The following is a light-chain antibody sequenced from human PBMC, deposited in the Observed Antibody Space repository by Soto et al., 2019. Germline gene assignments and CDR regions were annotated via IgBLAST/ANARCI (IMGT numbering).Light chain of an antibody. Sequence: EIVLTQSPGTLSLSPGERATLSCRASESVDSSYLAWYQQKPGQAPRLLMYAAGTRATGIPDRFSGSGSGTDFTLTISRLEPEDYAVYYCQQYGSSPRTFGQGTKVDIK. V-gene: IGKV3-20*01. CDR3: QQYGSSPRT. CDR1: ESVDSSY. CDR2: AAG. J-gene: IGKJ2*01.